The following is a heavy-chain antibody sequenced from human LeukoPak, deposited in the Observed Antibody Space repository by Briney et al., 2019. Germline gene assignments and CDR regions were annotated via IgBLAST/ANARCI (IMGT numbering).Heavy chain of an antibody. D-gene: IGHD6-13*01. J-gene: IGHJ4*02. CDR3: AKESAAAGHFDY. Sequence: PGGSLRLSCAASGFTFDDYAMHWVRQAPGKGLEWVSGISWNSGSIGYADSVKGRFTISRDNAKNSLYLQMNSLRAEDTALYYCAKESAAAGHFDYWGQGTLVTVSS. V-gene: IGHV3-9*01. CDR2: ISWNSGSI. CDR1: GFTFDDYA.